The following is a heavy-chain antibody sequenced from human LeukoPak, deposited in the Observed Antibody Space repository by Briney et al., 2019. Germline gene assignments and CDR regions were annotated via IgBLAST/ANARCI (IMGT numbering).Heavy chain of an antibody. V-gene: IGHV3-23*01. Sequence: GGSLRLPCSASGFTFSSYSMRWVRQAPGEGLEWGSATSGRGGRTYYADSVKGRFTISRDNSKNTLYLQMNSLRAEDTAVYYCAKFFDPWGQGTLVTVSS. CDR2: TSGRGGRT. J-gene: IGHJ5*02. CDR3: AKFFDP. CDR1: GFTFSSYS.